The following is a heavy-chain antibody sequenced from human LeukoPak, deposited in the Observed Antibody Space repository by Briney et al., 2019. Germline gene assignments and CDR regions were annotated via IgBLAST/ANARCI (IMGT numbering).Heavy chain of an antibody. J-gene: IGHJ4*02. D-gene: IGHD3-22*01. V-gene: IGHV3-21*01. Sequence: GGSLRLSCAASGFTFTTFTMNWVRQAPGKGLEWVSSISSSSYIYYADSVKGRFTISRDNAKNSLYLQMNSLRAEDTAVYYCARGYYYDSSGYPGDYWGQGTLVTVSS. CDR2: ISSSSYI. CDR1: GFTFTTFT. CDR3: ARGYYYDSSGYPGDY.